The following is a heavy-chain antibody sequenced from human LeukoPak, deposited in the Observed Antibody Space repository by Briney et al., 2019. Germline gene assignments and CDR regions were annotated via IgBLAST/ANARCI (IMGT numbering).Heavy chain of an antibody. V-gene: IGHV4-39*01. CDR3: ARHVPSRYSYGRGGFDY. J-gene: IGHJ4*02. CDR1: GGSISSSSYY. CDR2: IYYSGST. Sequence: SETLSLTCTVSGGSISSSSYYWGWIRQPPGKGLEWIGSIYYSGSTYYNPPLKSRVTISVDTSKNQFSLKLSSVTAADTAVYYCARHVPSRYSYGRGGFDYWGQGTLVTVSS. D-gene: IGHD5-18*01.